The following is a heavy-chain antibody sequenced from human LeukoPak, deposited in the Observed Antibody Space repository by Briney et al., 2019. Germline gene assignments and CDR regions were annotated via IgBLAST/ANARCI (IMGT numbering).Heavy chain of an antibody. J-gene: IGHJ4*02. CDR3: TAEKNGSPHY. V-gene: IGHV4-39*07. CDR1: RGSVSSSTYY. Sequence: PSETLSLTCTVSRGSVSSSTYYWSWVRQPPGKGLEWIASIYYTGSTYYNPSLKSRVTISLVMSKNEFFLTMTSVTAADTAVYFCTAEKNGSPHYWGQGTQVTVSS. CDR2: IYYTGST. D-gene: IGHD2-8*01.